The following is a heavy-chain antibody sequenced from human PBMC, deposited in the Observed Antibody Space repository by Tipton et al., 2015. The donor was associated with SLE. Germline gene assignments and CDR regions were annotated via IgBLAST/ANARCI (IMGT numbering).Heavy chain of an antibody. CDR1: GGSISSSSYY. CDR3: AREEKDAFDI. CDR2: IDHSGST. Sequence: LRLSCTVSGGSISSSSYYWSWIRQPPGKGLEWIGEIDHSGSTNYNPSLKSRVTISVDTSKNQFSLKLSSVTAADTAVYYCAREEKDAFDIWGQGTMVTVSS. J-gene: IGHJ3*02. V-gene: IGHV4-39*07.